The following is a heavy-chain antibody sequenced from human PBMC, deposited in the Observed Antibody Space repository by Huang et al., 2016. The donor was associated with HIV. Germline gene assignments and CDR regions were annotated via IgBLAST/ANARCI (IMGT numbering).Heavy chain of an antibody. CDR1: GGTFSSYA. Sequence: QVQVVQSGAEVKKPGSSVKVSCKASGGTFSSYAISWVRQAPGPGLEWMGRIIPIFGTTNYAQKFQGRVTITADEYTSTSYMEVSSLRSEDTAVYYCARDLNGDFDYWGQGTLVTVSS. V-gene: IGHV1-69*18. J-gene: IGHJ4*02. D-gene: IGHD4-17*01. CDR2: IIPIFGTT. CDR3: ARDLNGDFDY.